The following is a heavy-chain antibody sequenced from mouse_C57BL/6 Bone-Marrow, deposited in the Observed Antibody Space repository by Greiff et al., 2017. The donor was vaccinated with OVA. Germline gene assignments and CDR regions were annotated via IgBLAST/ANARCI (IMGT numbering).Heavy chain of an antibody. CDR1: GFTFSDFY. D-gene: IGHD2-4*01. V-gene: IGHV7-1*01. CDR2: SRNKANDYTT. J-gene: IGHJ4*01. CDR3: ARDADYEDAMDY. Sequence: EVKLVESGGGLVQSGRSLRLSCATSGFTFSDFYMEWVRQAPGKGLEWIAASRNKANDYTTEYSASVKGRFIVSRDTSQSILYLQMNALRAEDTAIYYCARDADYEDAMDYWGQGTSVTVSS.